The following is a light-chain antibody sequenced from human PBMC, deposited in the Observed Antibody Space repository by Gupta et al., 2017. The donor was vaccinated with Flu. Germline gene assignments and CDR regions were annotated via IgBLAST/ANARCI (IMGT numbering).Light chain of an antibody. V-gene: IGLV1-44*01. CDR2: SNI. CDR1: CSNIGRNT. J-gene: IGLJ3*02. Sequence: QSVVTQPPSASGTPGPRVTMSCFGSCSNIGRNTVNWYQHHTGTAPNLLIHSNIQRPAGVSDRFSASKSGSSVSLAISGLQAEDEADYYCVAGDAGLKGWVFGGGTKLTVL. CDR3: VAGDAGLKGWV.